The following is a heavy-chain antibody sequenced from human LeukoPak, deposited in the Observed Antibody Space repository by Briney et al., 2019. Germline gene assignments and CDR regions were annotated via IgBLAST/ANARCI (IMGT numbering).Heavy chain of an antibody. J-gene: IGHJ4*02. CDR1: GFTFSSYW. D-gene: IGHD1-14*01. Sequence: GGSLRLSCAASGFTFSSYWMHWVRQAPGKGLVWVSRINSDGSSTSYADSVKGRFTISRDNSKNTLYLQMNSLRAEDTAVYYCAKGLTHRDWYFDYWGQGTLVTVSS. CDR2: INSDGSST. CDR3: AKGLTHRDWYFDY. V-gene: IGHV3-74*01.